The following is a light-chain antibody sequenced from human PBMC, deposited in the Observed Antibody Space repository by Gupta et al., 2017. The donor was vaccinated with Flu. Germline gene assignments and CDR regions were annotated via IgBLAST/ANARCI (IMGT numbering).Light chain of an antibody. CDR2: AAS. CDR1: QSIRTY. J-gene: IGKJ2*01. V-gene: IGKV1-39*01. CDR3: QQNFRTPLT. Sequence: DLQMTLFPFSLSVSVGDRVIITCRASQSIRTYLNWYQQTPGNAPTLLIYAASDLQSGVPSRFSGSRSGTDFTLTISNLQPDDFATYYCQQNFRTPLTFGQGTRLE.